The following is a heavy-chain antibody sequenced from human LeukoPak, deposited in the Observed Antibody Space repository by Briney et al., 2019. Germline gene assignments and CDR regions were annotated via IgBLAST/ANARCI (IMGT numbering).Heavy chain of an antibody. CDR3: AKGSSVVTSGSDY. CDR2: ISYDGSNK. J-gene: IGHJ4*02. V-gene: IGHV3-30*18. Sequence: PGGSLRLSCAASGFTFSSYGMHWVRQAPGKGLEWVAVISYDGSNKYYADSVKGRFTISRDNSKNTLYLQMNSLRAEDTAVYYCAKGSSVVTSGSDYWGQGTLVTVSS. CDR1: GFTFSSYG. D-gene: IGHD4-23*01.